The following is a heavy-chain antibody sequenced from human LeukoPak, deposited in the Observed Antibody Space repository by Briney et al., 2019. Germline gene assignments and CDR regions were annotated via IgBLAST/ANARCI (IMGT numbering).Heavy chain of an antibody. CDR1: GFTLSSNY. J-gene: IGHJ4*02. Sequence: PGGALRLSCAASGFTLSSNYMTWVRQAPGKGLEGVSLIYSGGTKYNTESVPGRGTISRDKSKNTLYLQRNSRRGEDMAMYYCARGRYSGYGYFDYWGQGTLVTVSS. CDR2: IYSGGTK. V-gene: IGHV3-53*01. CDR3: ARGRYSGYGYFDY. D-gene: IGHD5-12*01.